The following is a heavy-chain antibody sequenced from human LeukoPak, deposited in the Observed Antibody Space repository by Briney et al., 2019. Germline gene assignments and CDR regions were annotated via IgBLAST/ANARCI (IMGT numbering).Heavy chain of an antibody. J-gene: IGHJ4*02. CDR2: ISAYNGNT. D-gene: IGHD5-18*01. Sequence: GASVNVSCKASGYTFTSYGISWVRQAPGQGLEWMGWISAYNGNTNYAQKLQGRVTMTTDTSTSTAYMALRSLRSDDTAVYYCARGLRGYSYGKPLFDYWGQGTLVTVSS. CDR1: GYTFTSYG. CDR3: ARGLRGYSYGKPLFDY. V-gene: IGHV1-18*01.